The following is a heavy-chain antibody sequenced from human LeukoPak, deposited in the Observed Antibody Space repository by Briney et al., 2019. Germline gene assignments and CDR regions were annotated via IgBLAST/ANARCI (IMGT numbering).Heavy chain of an antibody. V-gene: IGHV1-69*05. D-gene: IGHD3-22*01. CDR2: IIPIFGTA. J-gene: IGHJ4*02. CDR3: ARDRDYYDSSGYYWGFDY. CDR1: GGTFSSYA. Sequence: ASVKVSCKASGGTFSSYAISWVRQAPGQGLEWMGGIIPIFGTANYAQKFQGRVTITTDESTSTAYMELSSLRSEDTAVYYCARDRDYYDSSGYYWGFDYWGQGTLVTVSS.